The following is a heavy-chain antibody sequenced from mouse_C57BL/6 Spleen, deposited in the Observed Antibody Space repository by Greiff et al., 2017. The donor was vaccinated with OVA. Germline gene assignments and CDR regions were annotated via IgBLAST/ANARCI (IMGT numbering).Heavy chain of an antibody. J-gene: IGHJ3*01. CDR1: GFTFSNYW. CDR3: TEGIYYDYADWFAY. Sequence: EVKVVESGGGLVQPGGSMKLSCVASGFTFSNYWMNWVRQSPEKGLEWVAQIRLKSDNYATHYAESVKGRFTISRDDSKSSVYLQMNNLRAEDTGIYYCTEGIYYDYADWFAYWGQGTLVTVSA. V-gene: IGHV6-3*01. CDR2: IRLKSDNYAT. D-gene: IGHD2-4*01.